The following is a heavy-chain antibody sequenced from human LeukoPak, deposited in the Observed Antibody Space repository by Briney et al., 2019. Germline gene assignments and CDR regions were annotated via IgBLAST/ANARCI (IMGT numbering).Heavy chain of an antibody. J-gene: IGHJ6*02. CDR1: GGSISSGGYS. D-gene: IGHD3-10*01. Sequence: SETLSLTCAVSGGSISSGGYSWSWIRQPPGKGLEWIGYIYHSGSTYYNPSPKSRVTISVDRSKNQFSLKLSSVTAADTAVYYCARCTMVRGGPRLDGMDVWGQGTTVTVSS. CDR3: ARCTMVRGGPRLDGMDV. CDR2: IYHSGST. V-gene: IGHV4-30-2*01.